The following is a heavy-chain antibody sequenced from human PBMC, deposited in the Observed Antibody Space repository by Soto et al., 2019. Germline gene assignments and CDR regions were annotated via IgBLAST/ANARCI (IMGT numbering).Heavy chain of an antibody. Sequence: QVHLVESGGGVVQPGRSLRLSCAASGITLSSYAMHWVRQAPGKGLEWVAVISSDGKSKYYADSVKGRFSISRERSKNAMYLQLNSLRTEDKDVYYCVGGTTILSGTAGGYWGQGTLVTVSS. CDR2: ISSDGKSK. V-gene: IGHV3-30*04. D-gene: IGHD1-20*01. CDR3: VGGTTILSGTAGGY. CDR1: GITLSSYA. J-gene: IGHJ4*02.